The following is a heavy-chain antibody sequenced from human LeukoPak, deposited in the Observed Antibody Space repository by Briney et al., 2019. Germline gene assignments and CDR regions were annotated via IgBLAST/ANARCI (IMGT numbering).Heavy chain of an antibody. CDR1: GFTFSDYY. Sequence: PGGSLRLSCAASGFTFSDYYMSWIRQAPGKGLERVSYISSSGNTMYYTDSVKGRFTMSRDNAKNSLYLQMNSLRAEDTAVYYCARDPLSATSSGYPEGDYWGQGTLVTVSS. V-gene: IGHV3-11*04. CDR2: ISSSGNTM. D-gene: IGHD6-19*01. J-gene: IGHJ4*02. CDR3: ARDPLSATSSGYPEGDY.